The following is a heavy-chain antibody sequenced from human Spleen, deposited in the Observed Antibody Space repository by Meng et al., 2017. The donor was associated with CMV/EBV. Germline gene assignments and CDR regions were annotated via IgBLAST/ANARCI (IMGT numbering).Heavy chain of an antibody. CDR1: GYTFTSYD. Sequence: ASVKVSCKASGYTFTSYDINWVRQATGQGLEWMGWMNPNSGNTGYAQKFQGRVTMTRNTSISTAYMELSSLRSEDTAVYYCAGRNVAVAGGLGFDPWGQGTLVTVSS. CDR3: AGRNVAVAGGLGFDP. D-gene: IGHD6-19*01. V-gene: IGHV1-8*01. J-gene: IGHJ5*02. CDR2: MNPNSGNT.